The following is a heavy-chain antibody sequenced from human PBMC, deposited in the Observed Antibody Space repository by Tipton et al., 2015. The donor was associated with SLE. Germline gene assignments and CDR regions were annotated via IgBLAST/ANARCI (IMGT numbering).Heavy chain of an antibody. V-gene: IGHV4-59*01. CDR1: GGSISSYY. CDR2: IHYTGST. CDR3: AREGRFLEWYYFDY. D-gene: IGHD3-3*01. Sequence: TLSLTCTVSGGSISSYYWSWIRQPPGKGLEWIGYIHYTGSTNYNPSLKSRVTISVDTSKNQFSLKLSSVTAADTAVYYRAREGRFLEWYYFDYWGQGTLVTVSS. J-gene: IGHJ4*02.